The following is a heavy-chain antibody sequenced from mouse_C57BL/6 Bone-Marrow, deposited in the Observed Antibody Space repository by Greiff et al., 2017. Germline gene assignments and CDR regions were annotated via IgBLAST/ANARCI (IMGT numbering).Heavy chain of an antibody. CDR3: ARNYGQLRLPAY. CDR1: GFSLTSYG. CDR2: IWSGGST. D-gene: IGHD3-2*02. Sequence: VQLVESGPGLVQPSQSLSITCTVSGFSLTSYGVHWVRQSPGKGLEWLGVIWSGGSTDYNAAFISRLSISKDNSKGQVCFKMNSLQADDTAIYYCARNYGQLRLPAYWGQGTLVTVSA. J-gene: IGHJ3*01. V-gene: IGHV2-2*01.